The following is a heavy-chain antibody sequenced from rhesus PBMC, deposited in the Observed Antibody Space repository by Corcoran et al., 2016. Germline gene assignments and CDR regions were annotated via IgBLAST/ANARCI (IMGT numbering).Heavy chain of an antibody. D-gene: IGHD4-17*01. Sequence: QETLKESGPALVKPPQTLTLTCTFSGFSLRTSGMRVSWIRQPPGQALEWLARSHGDDDKYYNTSLKSRLTISKDTSKNQVVLTMTNMDPVDTATYYCARDDYGIDSTGGRFDVWGPGVLVTVSS. V-gene: IGHV2S2*01. J-gene: IGHJ5-1*01. CDR2: SHGDDDK. CDR3: ARDDYGIDSTGGRFDV. CDR1: GFSLRTSGMR.